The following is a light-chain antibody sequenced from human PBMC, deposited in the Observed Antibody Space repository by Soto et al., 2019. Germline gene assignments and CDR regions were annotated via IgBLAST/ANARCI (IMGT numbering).Light chain of an antibody. V-gene: IGKV1-5*01. CDR2: DAS. CDR3: QQYNSYSEA. CDR1: QSISTW. Sequence: DIQITQTPSTLSASVGDRVTITCRASQSISTWLAWYQQKPGKAPKLLIYDASSLESGVPSRFSGSGSGTEFTLTISSLQPEDFASYYCQQYNSYSEAFGQGTKVDI. J-gene: IGKJ1*01.